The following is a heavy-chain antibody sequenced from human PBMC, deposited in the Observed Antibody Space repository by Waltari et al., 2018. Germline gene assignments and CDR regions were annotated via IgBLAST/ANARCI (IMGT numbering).Heavy chain of an antibody. V-gene: IGHV3-21*01. CDR3: AKQESGCYFEY. D-gene: IGHD1-26*01. CDR2: ISSRSYI. CDR1: GFTLSTYS. Sequence: EVQLVESGGGLVKPGGSLRLSCAASGFTLSTYSMNWVRQAPGKGLEWVSSISSRSYIYYVDSVKGRFTISRDNAKNSLYLQMNSLRAEDTAVYYCAKQESGCYFEYWGQGTLVTVSS. J-gene: IGHJ4*02.